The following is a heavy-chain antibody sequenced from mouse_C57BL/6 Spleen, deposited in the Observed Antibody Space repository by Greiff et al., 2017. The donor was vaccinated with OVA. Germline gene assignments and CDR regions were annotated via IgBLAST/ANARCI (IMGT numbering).Heavy chain of an antibody. CDR3: TTASYGSSPAWFAY. V-gene: IGHV14-4*01. J-gene: IGHJ3*01. Sequence: EVQLQQSGAELVRPGASVKLSCTASGFNIKDDYMHWVKQRPEQGLEWIGWIDPENGDTEYASKFQGKATITADTSSNTAYLQLSSLTSEDTAVYYGTTASYGSSPAWFAYWGQGTLVTVSA. D-gene: IGHD1-1*01. CDR2: IDPENGDT. CDR1: GFNIKDDY.